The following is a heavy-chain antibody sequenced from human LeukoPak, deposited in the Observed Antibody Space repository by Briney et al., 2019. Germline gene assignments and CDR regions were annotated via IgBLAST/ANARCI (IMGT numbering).Heavy chain of an antibody. CDR1: GFTFSSYG. CDR3: ATFTMIVSDS. J-gene: IGHJ4*02. V-gene: IGHV3-23*01. CDR2: ISGSGGST. D-gene: IGHD3-22*01. Sequence: GGSLRLSCAASGFTFSSYGMSWVRQAPGKGLEWVSAISGSGGSTYYADSVKGRFTISRDNSKNTLYLQMNSLRAEDTAVYYCATFTMIVSDSWGQGTLVTVSS.